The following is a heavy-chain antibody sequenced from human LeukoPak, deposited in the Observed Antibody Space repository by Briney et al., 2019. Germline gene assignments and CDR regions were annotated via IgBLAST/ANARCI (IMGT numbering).Heavy chain of an antibody. J-gene: IGHJ4*02. CDR1: GGTFSSYA. CDR3: AREPQTDYYFDY. D-gene: IGHD3/OR15-3a*01. CDR2: IIPIFGTA. V-gene: IGHV1-69*01. Sequence: SVKVCCKASGGTFSSYAISWVRQAPGQGLEWMGGIIPIFGTANYAQKFQGRVTITADESTSTAYMELSSLRSEDTAVYYCAREPQTDYYFDYWGQGTLVTVSS.